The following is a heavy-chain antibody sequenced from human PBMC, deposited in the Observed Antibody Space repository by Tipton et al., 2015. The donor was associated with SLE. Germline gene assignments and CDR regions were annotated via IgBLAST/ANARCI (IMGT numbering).Heavy chain of an antibody. Sequence: TLSLTCTVSGGSISSYYWSWIRQPPGKGPEWIGYIYYSGSTHYNPTLKSRVTISVDTSKNQFSLKLSSVTAADTAVYYCARGYLGEHGDYGGDGYWGQGTLVTVSS. CDR3: ARGYLGEHGDYGGDGY. CDR2: IYYSGST. D-gene: IGHD4-17*01. V-gene: IGHV4-59*01. CDR1: GGSISSYY. J-gene: IGHJ4*02.